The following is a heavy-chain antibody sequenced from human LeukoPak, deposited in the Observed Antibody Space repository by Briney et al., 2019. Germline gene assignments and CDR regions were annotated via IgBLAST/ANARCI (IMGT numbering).Heavy chain of an antibody. Sequence: NPGGSLRLSCAASGFTFSSYSMNWVRQAPGKGLEWVSSISSSSSYIYYADSVKGRFTISRDNAKNSLYLQMNSLRAEDTAVYYCARESSSSGRLYYWGQGTLVTVSS. V-gene: IGHV3-21*01. D-gene: IGHD6-6*01. CDR2: ISSSSSYI. J-gene: IGHJ4*02. CDR1: GFTFSSYS. CDR3: ARESSSSGRLYY.